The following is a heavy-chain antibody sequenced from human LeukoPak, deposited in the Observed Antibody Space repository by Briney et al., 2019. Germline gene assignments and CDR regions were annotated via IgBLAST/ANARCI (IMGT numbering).Heavy chain of an antibody. CDR3: ATYYYDSSGQMRGDYFDY. V-gene: IGHV4-34*01. Sequence: SETLSLTCAVYGGSFSGYYWSWIRQPPGKGLEWIGEINHSGSTNYNLSLKSRVTISVDTSKNQFSLKLSSVTAADTAVYYCATYYYDSSGQMRGDYFDYWGQGTLVTDSS. D-gene: IGHD3-22*01. J-gene: IGHJ4*02. CDR1: GGSFSGYY. CDR2: INHSGST.